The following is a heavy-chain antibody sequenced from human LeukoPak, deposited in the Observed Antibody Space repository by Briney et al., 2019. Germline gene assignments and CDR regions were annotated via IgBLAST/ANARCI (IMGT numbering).Heavy chain of an antibody. CDR1: GGTFSSYA. Sequence: GSSVKVSCKASGGTFSSYAISWLRQAPGQGLEWMGGIIPIFGTANYAQKFQGRVTITTDESTSTAYMELSSLRSEDTAVYYCARGIAAAGIGSWFDPWGQGTLVTVSS. CDR3: ARGIAAAGIGSWFDP. V-gene: IGHV1-69*05. J-gene: IGHJ5*02. D-gene: IGHD6-13*01. CDR2: IIPIFGTA.